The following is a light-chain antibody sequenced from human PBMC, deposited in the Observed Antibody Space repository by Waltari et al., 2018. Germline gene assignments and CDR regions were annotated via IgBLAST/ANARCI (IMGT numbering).Light chain of an antibody. Sequence: EFVLTQSPGNLSLSPGERAPLPCRASQRVRGSLACYQPKAVQAPRLLTYGASSRATGIPDRVSGGGCGTGCILTISRLEPEDFAVYYCQHYVRLPATFGQGTKVEI. CDR2: GAS. CDR1: QRVRGS. J-gene: IGKJ1*01. CDR3: QHYVRLPAT. V-gene: IGKV3-20*01.